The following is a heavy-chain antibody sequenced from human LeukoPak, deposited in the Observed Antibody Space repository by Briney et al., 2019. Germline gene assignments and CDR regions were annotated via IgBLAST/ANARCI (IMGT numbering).Heavy chain of an antibody. V-gene: IGHV4-34*01. D-gene: IGHD5-12*01. CDR1: GGSFSGYY. CDR2: INHSGST. CDR3: AREVATAGWDI. J-gene: IGHJ3*02. Sequence: SETLSLTCAVYGGSFSGYYWSWIRQPPGKGLEWIGEINHSGSTNYNPSLKSRVTISVDTSKNQFSLKLSSVTAADTAVYYCAREVATAGWDIWGQGTMVTVSS.